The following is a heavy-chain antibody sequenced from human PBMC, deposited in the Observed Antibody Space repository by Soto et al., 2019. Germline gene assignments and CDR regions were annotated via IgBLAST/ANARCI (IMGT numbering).Heavy chain of an antibody. Sequence: ASVKVSCKASGYTFTSYYMHWVLQAPGQGLEWMGIINPSGGSTSYAQKFQGRVTMTRDTSTSTVYMELSSLRSEDTAVYYCARENIHSGSYAILCYCAQGTLVTVAS. CDR1: GYTFTSYY. CDR2: INPSGGST. D-gene: IGHD1-26*01. J-gene: IGHJ4*02. CDR3: ARENIHSGSYAILCY. V-gene: IGHV1-46*01.